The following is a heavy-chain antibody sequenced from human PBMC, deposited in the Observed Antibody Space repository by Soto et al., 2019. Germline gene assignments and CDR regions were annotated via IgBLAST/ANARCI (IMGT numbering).Heavy chain of an antibody. Sequence: QVQLQESGPGLVKPSETLSLTCTVSGGSISSYYWSCIRQPPGKGLEWIGYIYYSGSTNYNPSLKSRVTISVDTSKNQFSLKLSSVTAADTAVYYCARDRGSYGWFDPWGQGTLVTVSS. CDR1: GGSISSYY. CDR3: ARDRGSYGWFDP. D-gene: IGHD1-26*01. CDR2: IYYSGST. V-gene: IGHV4-59*01. J-gene: IGHJ5*02.